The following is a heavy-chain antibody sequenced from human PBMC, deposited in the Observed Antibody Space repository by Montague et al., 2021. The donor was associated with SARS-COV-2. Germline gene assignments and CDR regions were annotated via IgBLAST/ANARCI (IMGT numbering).Heavy chain of an antibody. CDR3: ARHPLHITIFGVVTRYGMDV. Sequence: SETLSLTCTVSGDSVSSGSYYWSWIRQPPGKGLEWIGYIYYSGSTNYNPSLKSRVTIAVDTSKNQFSLKQSSVTAADTAVYYCARHPLHITIFGVVTRYGMDVWGQGTTVTVSS. V-gene: IGHV4-61*01. CDR1: GDSVSSGSYY. CDR2: IYYSGST. D-gene: IGHD3-3*01. J-gene: IGHJ6*02.